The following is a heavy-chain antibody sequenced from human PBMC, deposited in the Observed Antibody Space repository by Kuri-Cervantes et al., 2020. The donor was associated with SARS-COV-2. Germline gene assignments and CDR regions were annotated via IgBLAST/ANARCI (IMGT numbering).Heavy chain of an antibody. J-gene: IGHJ6*03. CDR2: VHSSGST. D-gene: IGHD4-17*01. CDR1: HGSITSNF. CDR3: AREAYGDYDEATRREIDYYYYMDV. V-gene: IGHV4-59*01. Sequence: SHGSITSNFWTWIRQPPGRGLEWIGDVHSSGSTNYNPSLESRVTISTDTSKNQFSLRLNSVTAADTAVYYCAREAYGDYDEATRREIDYYYYMDVWGKGTTVTVSS.